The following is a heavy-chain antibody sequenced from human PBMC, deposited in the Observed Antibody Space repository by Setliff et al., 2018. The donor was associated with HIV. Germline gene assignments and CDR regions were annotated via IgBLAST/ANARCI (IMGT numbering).Heavy chain of an antibody. CDR2: IWYDGSHE. V-gene: IGHV3-30*04. CDR1: GFTFSSNA. D-gene: IGHD2-15*01. J-gene: IGHJ5*02. CDR3: VKDVSWAAS. Sequence: LRLSCAASGFTFSSNAMHWVRQAPGKGLEWVAVIWYDGSHETYADSVRGRFSISRDNSKNTLYLQMDSLRGDDSAVYYCVKDVSWAASWGQGTLVTVSS.